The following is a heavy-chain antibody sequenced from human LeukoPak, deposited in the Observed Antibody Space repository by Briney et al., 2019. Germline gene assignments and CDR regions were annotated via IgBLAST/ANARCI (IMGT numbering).Heavy chain of an antibody. CDR1: GGSISGYY. D-gene: IGHD1-26*01. CDR3: ARAWYSGSLPFDY. V-gene: IGHV4-59*01. CDR2: IYYSGTT. Sequence: SETLSLTCTVSGGSISGYYWSWIRQPPGKGLEWIGNIYYSGTTNYNPSLKSRVTISVDTSKNQFSLKLSSVTAADTAVYYCARAWYSGSLPFDYWGQGTLVTISS. J-gene: IGHJ4*02.